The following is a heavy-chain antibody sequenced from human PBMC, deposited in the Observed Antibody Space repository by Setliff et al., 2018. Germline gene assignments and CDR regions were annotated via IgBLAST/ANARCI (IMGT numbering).Heavy chain of an antibody. CDR1: AFGFSSYW. Sequence: QPGGSLRLSCAASAFGFSSYWMSWVRQAPGKGPEWLAQISQEGSEKYYVDSVKGRLTISRDNAKNSLYLQMNSLRVDDTAVYYCENDVRGGVYEIWGQGTMVTVSS. J-gene: IGHJ3*02. D-gene: IGHD3-16*01. CDR3: ENDVRGGVYEI. V-gene: IGHV3-7*01. CDR2: ISQEGSEK.